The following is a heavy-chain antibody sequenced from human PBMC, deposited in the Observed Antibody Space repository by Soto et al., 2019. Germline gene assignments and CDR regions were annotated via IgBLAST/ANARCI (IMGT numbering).Heavy chain of an antibody. Sequence: EVQLVESGGGLVQPGGSLRLSCAASGFTVSSNYMSWVRQAPGKGLEWVPVIYSGGSTYYAYSVKGRFTISRDNSKNTLYLQMNSLRAEDTAVYYCASSYYYYGMDVWGQGTTVTVSS. J-gene: IGHJ6*02. V-gene: IGHV3-66*01. CDR3: ASSYYYYGMDV. CDR1: GFTVSSNY. D-gene: IGHD6-6*01. CDR2: IYSGGST.